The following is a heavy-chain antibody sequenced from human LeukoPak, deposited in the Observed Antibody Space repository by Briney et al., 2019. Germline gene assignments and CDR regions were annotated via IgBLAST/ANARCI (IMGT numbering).Heavy chain of an antibody. CDR2: ISYDGSNK. CDR1: GFTFSSYG. D-gene: IGHD3-22*01. CDR3: AKAPTDYYDSTGEADY. V-gene: IGHV3-30*18. J-gene: IGHJ4*02. Sequence: GGSLRLSCAASGFTFSSYGMHWVRQAPGKGLEWVAVISYDGSNKYYADSVKGRFTISRDNSKNTLYLQMNSLRAEDTAVYYCAKAPTDYYDSTGEADYWGQGTLVTVSS.